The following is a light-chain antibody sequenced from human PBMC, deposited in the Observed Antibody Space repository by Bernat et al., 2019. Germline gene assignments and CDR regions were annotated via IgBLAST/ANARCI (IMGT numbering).Light chain of an antibody. CDR3: QQLNSYPFT. CDR1: QVIGTY. Sequence: DIQLTQSPPFLSASVGDRVTITCRASQVIGTYLAWYQQKPGKAPNLLIYGASTLQTGVPSRFSGSGSGTEFTLTISSLRPEDFATYHCQQLNSYPFTFGQGTRLEIK. J-gene: IGKJ5*01. CDR2: GAS. V-gene: IGKV1-9*01.